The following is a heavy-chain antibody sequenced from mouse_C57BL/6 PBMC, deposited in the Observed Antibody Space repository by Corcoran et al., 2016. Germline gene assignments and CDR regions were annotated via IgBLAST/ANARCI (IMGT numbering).Heavy chain of an antibody. J-gene: IGHJ1*03. Sequence: EVQLQQSGPELVKPGASVKISCKASGYTFTDYYMNWVKQSHGKSLEWIGDINPNNGGTSYNQKFKGKATLTVDKSSSTAYMELRSLTSEDSAVYYCASLGDTTVRYFDVGGTGTTVTVSS. CDR3: ASLGDTTVRYFDV. CDR1: GYTFTDYY. CDR2: INPNNGGT. V-gene: IGHV1-26*01. D-gene: IGHD1-1*01.